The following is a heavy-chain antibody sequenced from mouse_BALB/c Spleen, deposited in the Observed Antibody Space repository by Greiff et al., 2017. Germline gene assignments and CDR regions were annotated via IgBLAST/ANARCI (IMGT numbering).Heavy chain of an antibody. CDR2: ISYSGST. V-gene: IGHV3-2*02. CDR3: AILYYDYPYAMDY. D-gene: IGHD2-4*01. CDR1: GYSITSDYA. J-gene: IGHJ4*01. Sequence: EVQLVESGPGLVKPSQSLSLTCTVTGYSITSDYAWNWIRQFPGNKLEWMGYISYSGSTSYNPSLKSRISITRDTSKNQFFLQLNSVTTEDTATYYCAILYYDYPYAMDYWGQGTSVTVSS.